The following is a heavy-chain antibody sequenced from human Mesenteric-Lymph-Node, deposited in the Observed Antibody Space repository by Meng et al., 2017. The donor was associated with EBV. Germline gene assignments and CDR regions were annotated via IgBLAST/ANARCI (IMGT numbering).Heavy chain of an antibody. CDR2: INTGNGNT. D-gene: IGHD3-22*01. V-gene: IGHV1-3*04. CDR3: ARDSDYSDSSGYINPFDY. CDR1: GYTCTNHA. J-gene: IGHJ4*02. Sequence: QVQLVQSGAEVMKPGASVKGPGKASGYTCTNHAMHWVRQATGQILEWMGWINTGNGNTKYSQQFQGRVTITRDTSASTAYMELSSLRSEDTAVYYCARDSDYSDSSGYINPFDYWGQGTLVTVSS.